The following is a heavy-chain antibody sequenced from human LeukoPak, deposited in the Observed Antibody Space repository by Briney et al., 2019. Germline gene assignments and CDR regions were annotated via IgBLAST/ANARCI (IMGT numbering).Heavy chain of an antibody. V-gene: IGHV3-23*01. J-gene: IGHJ6*02. D-gene: IGHD6-19*01. CDR2: ISGSGGST. Sequence: GGSLRLSCAASGFTFSSYAMSWVRQAPGKGLEWVSAISGSGGSTYYADSVKGRFTISRDNSKNTLYLQMNSLRAEDTAVYYCAKTKKYGGYSSGWYPGRSDYYYYGMDVWGQGTTVTVSS. CDR3: AKTKKYGGYSSGWYPGRSDYYYYGMDV. CDR1: GFTFSSYA.